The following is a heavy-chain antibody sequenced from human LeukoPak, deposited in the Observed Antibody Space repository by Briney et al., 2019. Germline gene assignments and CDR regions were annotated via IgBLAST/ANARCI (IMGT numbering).Heavy chain of an antibody. CDR2: ISAYNGNT. CDR3: ARPQGGGYYDSSGYYVY. Sequence: ASVKVSCKASGYTFTSYGISWVRQAPGQGLEWMGWISAYNGNTNYAQKLQGRVTMTTDTSTSTAYMELRSLRSDDTAVYYCARPQGGGYYDSSGYYVYWGQGTLVTVSS. CDR1: GYTFTSYG. D-gene: IGHD3-22*01. V-gene: IGHV1-18*01. J-gene: IGHJ4*02.